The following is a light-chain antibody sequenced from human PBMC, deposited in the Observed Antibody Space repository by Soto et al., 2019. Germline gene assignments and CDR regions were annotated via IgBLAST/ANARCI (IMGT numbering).Light chain of an antibody. Sequence: IALTQSPLSLPVTPGEPASISCRSSESLLQSNGNHYLDWYLQKPGQSPQLLIYLGSNWASGVLYRFSGSGSGTHFTLKISMAEAEDVGVYYCMQALHTPWTFVQGSKVEIK. CDR2: LGS. CDR1: ESLLQSNGNHY. CDR3: MQALHTPWT. V-gene: IGKV2-28*01. J-gene: IGKJ1*01.